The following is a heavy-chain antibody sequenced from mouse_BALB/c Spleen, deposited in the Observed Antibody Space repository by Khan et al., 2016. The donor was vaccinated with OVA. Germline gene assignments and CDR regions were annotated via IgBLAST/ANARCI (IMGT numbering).Heavy chain of an antibody. CDR1: GFTFSDYY. V-gene: IGHV5-4*02. J-gene: IGHJ3*01. CDR3: GRAGYGGFAY. CDR2: ISDGGSYT. Sequence: EVELVESGGGLVKPGGSLKLSCAASGFTFSDYYMYWVRQTPEKRLEWVATISDGGSYTYYPDSVKGRFTISRDNAKNNLYLQMNSLKSEDTAMYYCGRAGYGGFAYWGQGTLVTVSA. D-gene: IGHD1-1*02.